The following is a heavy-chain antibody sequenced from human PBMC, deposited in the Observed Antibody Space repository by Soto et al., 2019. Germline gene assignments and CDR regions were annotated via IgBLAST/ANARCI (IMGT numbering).Heavy chain of an antibody. CDR2: ISSTSSTNT. J-gene: IGHJ5*02. CDR1: GFSFSNYN. V-gene: IGHV3-21*01. CDR3: ARESRGFDR. Sequence: EVQLVESGGGLVNPGGSLRLSCVASGFSFSNYNMNWVRQAPGKGLEWVSSISSTSSTNTYYADSVKGRFTISRDNATNSLYLQMNSLRAEETAVYYCARESRGFDRWGQGTVVAVSS.